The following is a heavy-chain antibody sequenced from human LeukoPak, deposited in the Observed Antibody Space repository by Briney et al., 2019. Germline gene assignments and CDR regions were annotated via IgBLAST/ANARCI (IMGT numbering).Heavy chain of an antibody. D-gene: IGHD3-10*01. CDR2: ISPSGTDT. J-gene: IGHJ4*02. Sequence: GGSRNLSCPAPGFTFNSYAMSWVRQAPGKGLKWASAISPSGTDTYYADSVKGRFTISRDNSKNTLYLQMSSLRAEDSAVYYCAKRGGYETMAAFDYWGQGTLVTVSS. CDR1: GFTFNSYA. CDR3: AKRGGYETMAAFDY. V-gene: IGHV3-23*01.